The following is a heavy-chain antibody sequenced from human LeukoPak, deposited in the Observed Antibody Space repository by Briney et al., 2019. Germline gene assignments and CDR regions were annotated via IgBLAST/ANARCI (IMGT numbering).Heavy chain of an antibody. J-gene: IGHJ4*02. D-gene: IGHD6-6*01. Sequence: GGSLRLSCAASGFTFSTSIMSWVRQAPGKGLEWVSSISSSSSYIYYADSLKGRFTISRDDAMNSLYLQMNSLRAGDTAVYYCARASYSSSSRYYFDYWGQGTLVTVSS. CDR2: ISSSSSYI. V-gene: IGHV3-21*01. CDR1: GFTFSTSI. CDR3: ARASYSSSSRYYFDY.